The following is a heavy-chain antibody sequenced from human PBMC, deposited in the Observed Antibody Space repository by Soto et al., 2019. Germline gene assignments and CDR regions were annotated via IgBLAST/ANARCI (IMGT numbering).Heavy chain of an antibody. CDR2: IWYDGSNK. CDR3: ASDVGSRGSSRSFDT. J-gene: IGHJ5*02. Sequence: LRLSCAASGFTFSSYGMHWVRQAPGKGLEWVAVIWYDGSNKYYADSVKGRFTISRDKSKNTLYLQMNSLRAEDTAMYYCASDVGSRGSSRSFDTWGQGTLVTVSS. CDR1: GFTFSSYG. V-gene: IGHV3-33*01. D-gene: IGHD3-10*01.